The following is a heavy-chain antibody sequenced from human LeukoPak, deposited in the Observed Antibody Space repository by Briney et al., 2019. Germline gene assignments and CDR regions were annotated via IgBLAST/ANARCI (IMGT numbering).Heavy chain of an antibody. V-gene: IGHV1-46*01. CDR2: INPSGGST. D-gene: IGHD1-26*01. CDR1: GYTFTSYY. Sequence: ASVKVSCKASGYTFTSYYMHWVRQAPGQGLEWMGIINPSGGSTSYAQKFQGRVTMTRDMSTSTVCMELSSLRSEDTAVYYCARALASLVGATLTLDYWGQGTLVTVSS. J-gene: IGHJ4*02. CDR3: ARALASLVGATLTLDY.